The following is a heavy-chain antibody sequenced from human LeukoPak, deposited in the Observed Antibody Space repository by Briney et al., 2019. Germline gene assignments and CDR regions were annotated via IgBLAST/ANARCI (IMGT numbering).Heavy chain of an antibody. J-gene: IGHJ4*02. CDR1: GGSISSYY. CDR2: IYTSGST. D-gene: IGHD3-10*01. Sequence: SETLSLTCTVSGGSISSYYWSWIRQPAGKGLEWIGRIYTSGSTNYNPSLKSRVTISVDTSKNQFSLKLSSVTAADTAVYYCARLWFGELEGALDYWGQGTLVTVSS. V-gene: IGHV4-4*07. CDR3: ARLWFGELEGALDY.